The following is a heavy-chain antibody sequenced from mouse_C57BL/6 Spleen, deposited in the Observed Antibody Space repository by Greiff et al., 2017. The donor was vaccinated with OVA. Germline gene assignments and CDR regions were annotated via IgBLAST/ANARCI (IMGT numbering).Heavy chain of an antibody. Sequence: QVHVKQSGPGLVQPSQSLSITCTVSGFSLTSYGVHWVRQSPGKGLEWLGVIWSGGSTDYNAAFISRLSISKDNSKSQVFFKMNSLQADDTAIYYCARTYGNYVGYAMDYWGQGTSVTVSS. J-gene: IGHJ4*01. D-gene: IGHD2-1*01. CDR3: ARTYGNYVGYAMDY. CDR2: IWSGGST. V-gene: IGHV2-2*01. CDR1: GFSLTSYG.